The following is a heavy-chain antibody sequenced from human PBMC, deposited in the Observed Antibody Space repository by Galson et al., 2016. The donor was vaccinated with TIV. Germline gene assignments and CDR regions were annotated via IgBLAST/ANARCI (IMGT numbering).Heavy chain of an antibody. CDR3: ARDFGGSFSPFYGMDV. Sequence: SVKVSCKASGYSFTGYFMHWVRQAPGQGLEWMGWINPKTGATTYAQEFQGRVTPTRDTSASTVYMGLSSLTSEDTAVYYCARDFGGSFSPFYGMDVWGQGTTVTVSS. J-gene: IGHJ6*02. D-gene: IGHD3-16*01. V-gene: IGHV1-2*02. CDR2: INPKTGAT. CDR1: GYSFTGYF.